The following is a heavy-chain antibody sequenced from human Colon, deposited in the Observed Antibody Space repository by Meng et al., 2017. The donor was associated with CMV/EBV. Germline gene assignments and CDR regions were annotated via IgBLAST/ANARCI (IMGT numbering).Heavy chain of an antibody. V-gene: IGHV1-2*02. CDR3: VRESWYFDF. Sequence: QVQLVQYGTEVKKPWASVKVSCKTSGYTFTANHLHCVRQAPGQGLEWMGWIYPQDGGTYFAPKFQDRVTLTRDTSITTAYMESRGLTSDDTAIYYCVRESWYFDFWGEGPLVTVSS. J-gene: IGHJ4*02. CDR2: IYPQDGGT. CDR1: GYTFTANH. D-gene: IGHD6-13*01.